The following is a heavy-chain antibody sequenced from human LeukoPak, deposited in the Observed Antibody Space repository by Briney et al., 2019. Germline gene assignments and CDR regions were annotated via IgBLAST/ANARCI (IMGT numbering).Heavy chain of an antibody. V-gene: IGHV3-30*02. CDR3: AKDEFGTFDY. CDR1: GFTFSSYG. J-gene: IGHJ4*02. Sequence: PGGSLRLSCAASGFTFSSYGMHWVRQAPGKGLEWVDYADSVKGRFTISKDNSKNTLYLQMNSLRAEDTAVYYCAKDEFGTFDYWGQGTLVTVSS. D-gene: IGHD3-10*01.